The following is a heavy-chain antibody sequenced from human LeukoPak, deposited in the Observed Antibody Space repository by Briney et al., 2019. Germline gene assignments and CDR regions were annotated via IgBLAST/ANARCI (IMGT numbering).Heavy chain of an antibody. V-gene: IGHV3-11*01. CDR2: ISSSGTTI. CDR3: ARWDSSGCVDY. Sequence: PGGSLRLSCAASGLTFSDYYMSWIRQAPGKGLEWVSYISSSGTTIYYADSVKGRFTISRDNAKNSLYLQMNSLRAEDTAVYFCARWDSSGCVDYWGQGTLVTVSS. CDR1: GLTFSDYY. J-gene: IGHJ4*02. D-gene: IGHD3-22*01.